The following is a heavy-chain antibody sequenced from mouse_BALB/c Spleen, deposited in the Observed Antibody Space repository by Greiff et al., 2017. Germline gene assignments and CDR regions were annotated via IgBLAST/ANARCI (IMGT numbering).Heavy chain of an antibody. CDR3: ARALQLGRTFDY. V-gene: IGHV5-15*02. Sequence: EVKLVESGGGLVQPGGSLKLSCAASGFTFSDYGMAWVRQAPGKGPEWVAFISNLACSIYYADTVTGRFTISRENAKNTLYLEMSSLRSEDTAMYYCARALQLGRTFDYWGQGTTLTVSS. D-gene: IGHD4-1*02. CDR2: ISNLACSI. CDR1: GFTFSDYG. J-gene: IGHJ2*01.